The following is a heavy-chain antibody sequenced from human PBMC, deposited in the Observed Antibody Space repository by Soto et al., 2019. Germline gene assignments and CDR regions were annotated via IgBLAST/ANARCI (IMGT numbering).Heavy chain of an antibody. Sequence: GGSLRLSCAASGFTFSSYAMSWVRQAPGKGLEWVSAISGSGVSTYYADSVKGRFTISRDNSKTTLYLQMNSLRAKDTAVYYCAKSPGMYYYDSSGYYHYDYWGQGTLVTVSS. D-gene: IGHD3-22*01. CDR2: ISGSGVST. CDR1: GFTFSSYA. J-gene: IGHJ4*02. V-gene: IGHV3-23*01. CDR3: AKSPGMYYYDSSGYYHYDY.